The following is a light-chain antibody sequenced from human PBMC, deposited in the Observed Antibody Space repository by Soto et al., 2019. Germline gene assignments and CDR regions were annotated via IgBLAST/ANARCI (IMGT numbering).Light chain of an antibody. Sequence: EIVLTQSPGTLSLSPGERATLSCRASQSVSSNSLAWYQQKPGQAPRLLIYGASSRATGIPDRFSGSGSGTDFTLTISRLEPEDVAVYYCQQYGSASWTFGQGTKVDIK. CDR2: GAS. CDR1: QSVSSNS. J-gene: IGKJ1*01. V-gene: IGKV3-20*01. CDR3: QQYGSASWT.